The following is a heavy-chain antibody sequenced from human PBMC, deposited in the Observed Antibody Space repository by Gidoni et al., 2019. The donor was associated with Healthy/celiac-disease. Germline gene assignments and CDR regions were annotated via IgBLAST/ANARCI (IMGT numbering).Heavy chain of an antibody. V-gene: IGHV4-34*01. CDR2: INHSGST. CDR1: GGSFSGYY. Sequence: QVQLQQWGAGLLKPSETLSLTCAVYGGSFSGYYWSWIRPPPGKGLEWIGEINHSGSTNYNPSLKSRVTISVDTSKNQFSLKLSSVTAADTAVYYCASGVGLENWFDPWGQGTLVTVSS. CDR3: ASGVGLENWFDP. J-gene: IGHJ5*02. D-gene: IGHD1-26*01.